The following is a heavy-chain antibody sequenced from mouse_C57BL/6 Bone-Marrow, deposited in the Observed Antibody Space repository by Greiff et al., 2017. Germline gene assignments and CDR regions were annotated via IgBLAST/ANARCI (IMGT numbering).Heavy chain of an antibody. CDR2: IDPENGDT. V-gene: IGHV14-4*01. CDR1: GFNIKDDY. CDR3: NTYSIYYVYDAWFAY. Sequence: VQLQQSGAELVRPGASVKLSCTASGFNIKDDYMHWVKQRPEQGLEWIGWIDPENGDTEYASKFQGKATITADTSSNTAYLRLSSLTSEDTAVYYCNTYSIYYVYDAWFAYWGQRALVTVSA. J-gene: IGHJ3*01. D-gene: IGHD2-2*01.